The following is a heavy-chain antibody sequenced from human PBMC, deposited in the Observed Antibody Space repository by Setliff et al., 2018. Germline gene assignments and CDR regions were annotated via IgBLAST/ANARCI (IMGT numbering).Heavy chain of an antibody. CDR2: ISSSGSYI. V-gene: IGHV3-21*01. D-gene: IGHD3-10*01. Sequence: GGSLRLSCAASGFTFSSYSMNWVRQAPGKGLEWVSFISSSGSYIYYGDSVKGRFTIPRDNAKNSLYLQMNNLRAEDTALYYCASSSGWIPWIQHWGPGTLVTVSS. CDR1: GFTFSSYS. CDR3: ASSSGWIPWIQH. J-gene: IGHJ1*01.